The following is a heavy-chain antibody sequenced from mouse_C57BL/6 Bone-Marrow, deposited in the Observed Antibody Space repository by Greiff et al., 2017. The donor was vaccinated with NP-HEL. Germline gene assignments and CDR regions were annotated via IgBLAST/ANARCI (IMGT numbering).Heavy chain of an antibody. CDR3: ARRRFTSVVAEAMDY. CDR2: ISSGSSTI. CDR1: GFTFSDYG. J-gene: IGHJ4*01. D-gene: IGHD1-1*01. V-gene: IGHV5-17*01. Sequence: EVKLMESGGGLVKPGGSLKLSCAASGFTFSDYGMHWVRQAPEKGLEWVAYISSGSSTIYYADTVKGRFTISRDNAKNTLFLQMTSLRSEDTAMYYCARRRFTSVVAEAMDYWGQGTSVTVSS.